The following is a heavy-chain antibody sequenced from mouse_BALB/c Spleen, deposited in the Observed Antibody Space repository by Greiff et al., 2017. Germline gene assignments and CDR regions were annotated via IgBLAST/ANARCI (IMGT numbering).Heavy chain of an antibody. D-gene: IGHD4-1*01. Sequence: QVQLQQPGAELVKPGASVKLSCKASGYTFTSYWMHWVKQRPGQGLEWIGEIDPSDSYTNYNQKFKGKATLTVDKSSSTAYMQLSSLTSEDSAVYYCASKTAWFAYWGQGTLVTVSA. CDR1: GYTFTSYW. CDR3: ASKTAWFAY. CDR2: IDPSDSYT. J-gene: IGHJ3*01. V-gene: IGHV1-69*02.